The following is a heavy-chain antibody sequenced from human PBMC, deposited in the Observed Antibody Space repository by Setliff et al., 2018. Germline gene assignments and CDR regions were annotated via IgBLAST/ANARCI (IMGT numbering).Heavy chain of an antibody. V-gene: IGHV4-61*01. Sequence: SETLSLTCTVSGDSISSRPFYWGWFRQPPGKGLEWIGHVYYSGIANYNPSLKSRVTLSVDTSKNQFSLRLSSVTAADTAVYYCARGGTYRYFDYWGQGTLVTVSS. CDR3: ARGGTYRYFDY. J-gene: IGHJ4*02. D-gene: IGHD5-12*01. CDR1: GDSISSRPFY. CDR2: VYYSGIA.